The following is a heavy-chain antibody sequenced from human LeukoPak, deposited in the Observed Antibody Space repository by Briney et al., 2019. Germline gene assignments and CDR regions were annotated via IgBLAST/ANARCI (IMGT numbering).Heavy chain of an antibody. Sequence: ASVKVSCKASGYTFTGYYIHWVRQAPGQGLEWMGWISAYTGNTNYAQKLQGRVTMTTDTSTSTAYMELRSLRSDDTAVYYCARDIPDYGEGTYYHFYAMDVWGQGTRSPSP. CDR2: ISAYTGNT. D-gene: IGHD4-17*01. V-gene: IGHV1-18*04. CDR1: GYTFTGYY. CDR3: ARDIPDYGEGTYYHFYAMDV. J-gene: IGHJ6*02.